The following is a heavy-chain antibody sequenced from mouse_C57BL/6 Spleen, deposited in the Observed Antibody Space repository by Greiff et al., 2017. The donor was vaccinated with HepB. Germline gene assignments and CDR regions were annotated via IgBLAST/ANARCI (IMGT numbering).Heavy chain of an antibody. CDR1: GYTFTSYW. Sequence: QVQLQQPGAELVRPGSSVKLSCKASGYTFTSYWMHWVKQRPIQGLEWIGNIDPSDSETHYNQKFKDKATLTVDKSSSTAYMQLSSLTSEDSAVYYCAREELSFYAMDYWGQGTSVTVSS. V-gene: IGHV1-52*01. CDR3: AREELSFYAMDY. CDR2: IDPSDSET. J-gene: IGHJ4*01. D-gene: IGHD1-1*02.